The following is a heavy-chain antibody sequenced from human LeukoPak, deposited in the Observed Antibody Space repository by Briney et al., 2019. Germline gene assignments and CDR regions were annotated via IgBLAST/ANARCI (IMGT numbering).Heavy chain of an antibody. J-gene: IGHJ4*02. V-gene: IGHV3-23*01. CDR1: GFTFSSYA. CDR2: ISGSGGST. D-gene: IGHD6-13*01. CDR3: AKEVRRIAAAGMLAY. Sequence: WGSLRLSCAASGFTFSSYAMGWVRQAPGKGLEWVSAISGSGGSTYYADSVKGRFIISRDNSKNTLYLQMNSLRAEDTAVYYCAKEVRRIAAAGMLAYWGQGTLVTVSS.